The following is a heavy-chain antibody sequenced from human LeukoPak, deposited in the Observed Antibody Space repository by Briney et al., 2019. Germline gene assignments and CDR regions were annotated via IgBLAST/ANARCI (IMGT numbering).Heavy chain of an antibody. CDR1: GFIFTNFA. J-gene: IGHJ4*02. V-gene: IGHV3-30*04. Sequence: GGSLRLSCAASGFIFTNFAMHWVRQAPGKGLEWVAVISYDGSNKYYADSVKGRFTISRDNSKNTLYLQMNSLRAEDTAVYYCARPSDYWGQGTLVTVSS. CDR2: ISYDGSNK. CDR3: ARPSDY.